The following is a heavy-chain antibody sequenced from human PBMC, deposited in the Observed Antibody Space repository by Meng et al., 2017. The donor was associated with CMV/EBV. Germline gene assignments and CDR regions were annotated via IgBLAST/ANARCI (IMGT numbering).Heavy chain of an antibody. Sequence: GESLKISCAASGFTFSSYAMSWVRQAPGKGLEWVSAISGSGGSTYYADSVKGRFTISRDNSKNTLYLQMNSLRAEDTAVYYCARGTHYYDSSGYKIDYWGQGTLVTVSS. CDR1: GFTFSSYA. V-gene: IGHV3-23*01. CDR2: ISGSGGST. J-gene: IGHJ4*02. D-gene: IGHD3-22*01. CDR3: ARGTHYYDSSGYKIDY.